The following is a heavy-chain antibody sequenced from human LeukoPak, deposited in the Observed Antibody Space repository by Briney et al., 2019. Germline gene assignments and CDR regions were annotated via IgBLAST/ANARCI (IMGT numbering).Heavy chain of an antibody. CDR2: ISGGGETT. CDR1: GFTFNNYA. CDR3: ARDYADYVGYFFFDY. D-gene: IGHD4-17*01. J-gene: IGHJ4*02. V-gene: IGHV3-23*01. Sequence: GGSLRLSCAAAGFTFNNYAVNWVRQAPGKWLEWVSSISGGGETTYYADSAKGRFTISRDNSQNTLYLQMNSLRAEDTAVYYCARDYADYVGYFFFDYWGQGTLVTVSS.